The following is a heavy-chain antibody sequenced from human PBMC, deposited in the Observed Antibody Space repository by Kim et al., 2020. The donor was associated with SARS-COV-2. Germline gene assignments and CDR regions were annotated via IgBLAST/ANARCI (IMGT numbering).Heavy chain of an antibody. Sequence: ASVKVSCKVSGYTLTELSMHWVRQAPGKGLEWMGGFDPEDGETIYAQKFQGRVTMTEDTSTDTAYMELSSLRSEDTAVYYCATGELQGTYYYYYMDVWGKGTTVTVSS. CDR3: ATGELQGTYYYYYMDV. CDR1: GYTLTELS. V-gene: IGHV1-24*01. D-gene: IGHD1-7*01. CDR2: FDPEDGET. J-gene: IGHJ6*03.